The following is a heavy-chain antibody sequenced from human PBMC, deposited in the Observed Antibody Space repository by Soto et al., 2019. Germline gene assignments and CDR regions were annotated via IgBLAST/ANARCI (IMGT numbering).Heavy chain of an antibody. J-gene: IGHJ4*02. CDR3: AKDYRVRGVIIARFDY. D-gene: IGHD3-10*01. V-gene: IGHV3-23*01. Sequence: GGSLRLSCAASGFTFSSYAMSWVRRAPGKGLEWVSAISGSGGSTYYADSVKGRFTISRDNSKNTLYLQMNSLRAEDTAVYYCAKDYRVRGVIIARFDYWGQGTLVTVSS. CDR1: GFTFSSYA. CDR2: ISGSGGST.